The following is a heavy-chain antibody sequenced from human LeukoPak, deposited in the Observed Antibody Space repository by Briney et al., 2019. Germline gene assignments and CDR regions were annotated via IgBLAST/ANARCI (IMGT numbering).Heavy chain of an antibody. CDR2: IYSGGST. D-gene: IGHD3-10*01. CDR1: GFTVSSNY. Sequence: GGSLRLSCAASGFTVSSNYMSWVRQAPGKGLEGVSVIYSGGSTYYADSVKGRFTISRDNSKNTLYLQMNSLRAEDTAVYYCARGFWYGSGSYYNMWGQGTLVTVSS. CDR3: ARGFWYGSGSYYNM. V-gene: IGHV3-53*01. J-gene: IGHJ4*02.